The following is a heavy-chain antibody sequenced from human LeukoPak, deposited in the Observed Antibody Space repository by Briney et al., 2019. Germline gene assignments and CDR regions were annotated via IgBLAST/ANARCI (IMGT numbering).Heavy chain of an antibody. CDR1: GGSISSYH. CDR2: IYTSGST. Sequence: SETLSLTCTVSGGSISSYHWNRIRQPAGKGLEWIGRIYTSGSTNYNPSLKSRVTISVDTSKHQFSLNLSSVTAADTAVYYCARLSGSYYDYWGQGTLVTVSS. V-gene: IGHV4-4*07. D-gene: IGHD1-26*01. J-gene: IGHJ4*02. CDR3: ARLSGSYYDY.